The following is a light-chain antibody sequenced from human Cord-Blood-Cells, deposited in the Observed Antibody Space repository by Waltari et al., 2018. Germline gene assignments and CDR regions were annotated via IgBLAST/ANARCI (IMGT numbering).Light chain of an antibody. J-gene: IGKJ5*01. CDR1: QSVSSS. CDR2: DAS. Sequence: EIVLTQSPATLSFSPGERATLSCRASQSVSSSLAWYQQKPGQAPRLLIYDASNRATGIPARFSGSGSGTDFTLTISSLEPEDFAVYYCQQRSNWPPSTFGQGTRLEIK. V-gene: IGKV3-11*01. CDR3: QQRSNWPPST.